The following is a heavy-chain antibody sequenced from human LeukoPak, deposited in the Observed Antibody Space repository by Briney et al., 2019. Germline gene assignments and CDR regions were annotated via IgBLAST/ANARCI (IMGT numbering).Heavy chain of an antibody. CDR3: TTEWAHCSSTSCLDY. D-gene: IGHD2-2*01. CDR2: IIPIFGTA. V-gene: IGHV1-69*05. Sequence: GASVKVPCKASGGTFSSYAISWVRQAPGQGLEWMGGIIPIFGTANYAQKFQGRVTITTDESTSTAYMELSSLKTEDTAVYYCTTEWAHCSSTSCLDYWGQGTLVTVSS. J-gene: IGHJ4*02. CDR1: GGTFSSYA.